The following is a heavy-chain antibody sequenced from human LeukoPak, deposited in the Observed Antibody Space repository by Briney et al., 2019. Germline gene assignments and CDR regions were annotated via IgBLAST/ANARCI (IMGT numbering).Heavy chain of an antibody. J-gene: IGHJ6*02. CDR3: ARAYCSGGSCSPYYYYGMDV. V-gene: IGHV4-30-2*01. Sequence: SETLSLTTADTAGSIRCVGFHSSSLRHPPRNALQLICNIHHNGSLYYNPSLKSRVTISVDRSKNQFSLKLSSVTAADTAVYYCARAYCSGGSCSPYYYYGMDVWGQGTTVTVSS. CDR1: AGSIRCVGFH. D-gene: IGHD2-15*01. CDR2: IHHNGSL.